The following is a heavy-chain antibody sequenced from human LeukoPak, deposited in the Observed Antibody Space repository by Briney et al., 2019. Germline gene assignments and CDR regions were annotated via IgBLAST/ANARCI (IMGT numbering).Heavy chain of an antibody. Sequence: ASVKVSCKASGYTFTSYAMHWVRQAPGQRLEWMGWINAGNGNTKYSQEFQGRVTTTRDTSASTAYMELSSLRSEDTAVYYCARDTGRYFDWLLLDGESDYWGQGTLVTVSS. D-gene: IGHD3-9*01. CDR1: GYTFTSYA. CDR3: ARDTGRYFDWLLLDGESDY. J-gene: IGHJ4*02. CDR2: INAGNGNT. V-gene: IGHV1-3*03.